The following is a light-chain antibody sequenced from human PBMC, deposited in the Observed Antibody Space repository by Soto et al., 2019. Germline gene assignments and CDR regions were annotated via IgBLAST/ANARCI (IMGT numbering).Light chain of an antibody. J-gene: IGLJ1*01. CDR2: EVT. CDR3: SSYTSSSTYV. Sequence: QSVLTQPPSASGSPGQSVTISCTGTSSDVGGYNYVSWYQQHPGKAPKLMIYEVTHRPSGVSDRFSGSKSGNTASLSISRLRPEDEADYYCSSYTSSSTYVFGTGTKLTVL. CDR1: SSDVGGYNY. V-gene: IGLV2-14*01.